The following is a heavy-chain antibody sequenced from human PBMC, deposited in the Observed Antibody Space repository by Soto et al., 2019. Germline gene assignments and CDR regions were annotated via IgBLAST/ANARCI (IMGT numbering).Heavy chain of an antibody. Sequence: QVQLVESGGGVVQPGRSLRLSCAASGFTFSSYAMHWVRQAPGKGLEWVAVISYDGSNKYYADSVKGRFTISRDNSKNTLYLQMNSLRAEDTAVYYCARTGDLAWSGYSQRWERYYYYGMDVWGQGTTVTVSS. CDR2: ISYDGSNK. D-gene: IGHD3-3*01. CDR1: GFTFSSYA. CDR3: ARTGDLAWSGYSQRWERYYYYGMDV. J-gene: IGHJ6*02. V-gene: IGHV3-30-3*01.